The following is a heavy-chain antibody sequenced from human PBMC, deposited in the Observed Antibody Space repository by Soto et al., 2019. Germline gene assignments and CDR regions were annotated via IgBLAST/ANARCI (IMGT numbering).Heavy chain of an antibody. J-gene: IGHJ3*02. CDR1: GFTFSTYD. V-gene: IGHV3-13*01. D-gene: IGHD6-13*01. CDR3: AKLRSSSWTQYAFDI. Sequence: GGSLRLSCAASGFTFSTYDMHWVRQATGKGLEWVSAIGTIRDTYYLDSVKGRFTISRDNSKNTLWLQMNTLRAEDTAVYYCAKLRSSSWTQYAFDIWGHGTMVTV. CDR2: IGTIRDT.